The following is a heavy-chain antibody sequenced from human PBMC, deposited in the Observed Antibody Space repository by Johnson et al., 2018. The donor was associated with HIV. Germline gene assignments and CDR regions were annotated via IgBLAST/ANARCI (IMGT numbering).Heavy chain of an antibody. Sequence: QVQLVESGGGVVQPGRSLRLSCAASGFTFSSYAMHWVRQAPGKGLEWVAFIRYDGSNKYYADSVKGRFTISRDNSKNTLYLQMNSLRAEDTAVYYCAKIYGAYAVGAFDIWGQGTLVTVSS. V-gene: IGHV3-30*02. CDR3: AKIYGAYAVGAFDI. CDR1: GFTFSSYA. J-gene: IGHJ3*02. D-gene: IGHD4-17*01. CDR2: IRYDGSNK.